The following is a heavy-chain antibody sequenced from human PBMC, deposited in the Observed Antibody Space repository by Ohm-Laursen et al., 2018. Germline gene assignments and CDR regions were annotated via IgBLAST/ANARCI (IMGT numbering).Heavy chain of an antibody. CDR3: AREAKDYDGDGYFLDY. CDR1: GGSINNYY. V-gene: IGHV4-4*07. CDR2: VYSSGRP. Sequence: SETLSLTCTVSGGSINNYYWGWIRQPPGKGLEWIGRVYSSGRPDYNPSLKSRVTVSLDTSKNQFSLRLTSVTAADTAMYYCAREAKDYDGDGYFLDYWGQGTLVTVSS. J-gene: IGHJ4*02. D-gene: IGHD3-22*01.